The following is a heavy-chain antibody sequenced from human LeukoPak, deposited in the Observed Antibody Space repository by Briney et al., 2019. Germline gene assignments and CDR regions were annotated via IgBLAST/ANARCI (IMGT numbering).Heavy chain of an antibody. Sequence: PGGSLRLSCAASGFSFGTYAMNWVRQAPGRGLEWISSIDRVSGTIYHAESVKGRFTISRDNAKNSLYLQMNSLTAEDTAVYYCARGVGVDFGVYWGQGTLVTVSS. D-gene: IGHD3-3*01. J-gene: IGHJ4*02. V-gene: IGHV3-48*04. CDR2: IDRVSGTI. CDR3: ARGVGVDFGVY. CDR1: GFSFGTYA.